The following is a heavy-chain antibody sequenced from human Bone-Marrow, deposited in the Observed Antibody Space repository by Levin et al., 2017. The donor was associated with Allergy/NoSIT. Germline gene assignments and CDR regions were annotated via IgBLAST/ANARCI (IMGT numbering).Heavy chain of an antibody. J-gene: IGHJ4*02. Sequence: KVPCQVSGYRFTDYYIGWVRQMPGKGLEWVGIIYPGDSETTYSPSFQGQVTISADKSISTAYLQWSSLKASDTAIYYCARQGYCYEVFDYWGQGTLVTVSS. V-gene: IGHV5-51*01. CDR3: ARQGYCYEVFDY. D-gene: IGHD3-22*01. CDR2: IYPGDSET. CDR1: GYRFTDYY.